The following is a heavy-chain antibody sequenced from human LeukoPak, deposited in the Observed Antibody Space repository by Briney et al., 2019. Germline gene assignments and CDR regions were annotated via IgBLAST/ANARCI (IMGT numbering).Heavy chain of an antibody. CDR3: ASDLSQTGAFNI. CDR2: IKQDGTQT. Sequence: GGSLRLSCAGSRFTFTSYRMNWVRQAPGKGLEWVANIKQDGTQTYYVDSVKGRFTISRDNARSSLYLQMNSLRVEDTAVYYCASDLSQTGAFNIWGQGTMVTVSS. D-gene: IGHD7-27*01. CDR1: RFTFTSYR. J-gene: IGHJ3*02. V-gene: IGHV3-7*01.